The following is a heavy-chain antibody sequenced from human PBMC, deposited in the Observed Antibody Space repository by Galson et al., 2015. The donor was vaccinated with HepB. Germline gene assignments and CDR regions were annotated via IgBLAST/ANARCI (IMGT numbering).Heavy chain of an antibody. V-gene: IGHV3-21*05. CDR2: ISSSSGYV. Sequence: SLRLSCAASGFTFSAYNMNWVRQAPGKGLEWVSYISSSSGYVYYADSVKGRFAISRDNAKNSLSLQMNSLRAEDTAVYYCARYVVRGKNWFDPWGQGTLVTVSS. CDR1: GFTFSAYN. D-gene: IGHD3-10*01. CDR3: ARYVVRGKNWFDP. J-gene: IGHJ5*02.